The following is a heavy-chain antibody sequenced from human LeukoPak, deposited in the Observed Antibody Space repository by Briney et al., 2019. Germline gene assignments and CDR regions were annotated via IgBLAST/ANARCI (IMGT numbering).Heavy chain of an antibody. J-gene: IGHJ6*03. D-gene: IGHD3-3*01. V-gene: IGHV4-39*07. Sequence: PSETLSLTCTVSGGSISSSSYYWGWIRQPPGKGLEWIGSIYYSGSTYYNPSLKSRVTISVDTSKNQFSLKLSSVTAADTAVYYCARRTSGYRYYYYMDVWGKGTTVTVSS. CDR3: ARRTSGYRYYYYMDV. CDR2: IYYSGST. CDR1: GGSISSSSYY.